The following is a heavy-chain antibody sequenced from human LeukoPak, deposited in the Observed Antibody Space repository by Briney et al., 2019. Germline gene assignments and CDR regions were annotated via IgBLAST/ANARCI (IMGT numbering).Heavy chain of an antibody. CDR2: IGAYNGNT. J-gene: IGHJ4*02. V-gene: IGHV1-18*04. CDR3: ARSYYDSSGYSDY. D-gene: IGHD3-22*01. Sequence: ASVKVSCKASGYTFTGYYMHWVRQAPGQGLEWMGWIGAYNGNTNYAQKLQGRVTMTTDTSTSTAYMELRSLRSDDTAVYYCARSYYDSSGYSDYWGQGTLVTVSS. CDR1: GYTFTGYY.